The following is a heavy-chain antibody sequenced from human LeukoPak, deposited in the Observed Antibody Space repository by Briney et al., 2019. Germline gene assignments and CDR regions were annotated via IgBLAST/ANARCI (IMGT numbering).Heavy chain of an antibody. CDR1: GGSISSYY. V-gene: IGHV4-4*07. CDR2: IYTSGRT. CDR3: ARVGYYYDTYPFDI. D-gene: IGHD3-22*01. Sequence: PSETLSLTCTVSGGSISSYYWSWVRQPAGKGLEWIGRIYTSGRTNYNPSLKSRVTISVDTSKTQFSLKLSSVTAADTAVYYCARVGYYYDTYPFDIWGQGTMVTVSS. J-gene: IGHJ3*02.